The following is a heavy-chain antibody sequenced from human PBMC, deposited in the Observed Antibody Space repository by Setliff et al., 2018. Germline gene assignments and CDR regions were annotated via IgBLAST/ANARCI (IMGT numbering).Heavy chain of an antibody. V-gene: IGHV4-34*01. D-gene: IGHD3-22*01. J-gene: IGHJ3*02. CDR3: ARGKIRITMIVVPTGGAFDI. Sequence: SETLSLTCDVSSYSISRGYYWSWIRQPPGKGLEWIGEINHSGSTNYNPSLKSRVTISVDTSKNQFSLKLSSVTAADTAVYYCARGKIRITMIVVPTGGAFDIWGQGTMVTVSS. CDR1: SYSISRGYY. CDR2: INHSGST.